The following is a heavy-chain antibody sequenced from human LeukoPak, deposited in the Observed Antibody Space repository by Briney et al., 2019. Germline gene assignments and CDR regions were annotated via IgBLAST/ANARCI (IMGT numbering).Heavy chain of an antibody. V-gene: IGHV3-21*01. Sequence: GGSLRLSCAASGFTFSSYSMNWVRQAPGKGLEWVSSISSSSSYIYYADSVKGRFTISRDNAKNTLYLQMNSLRAEDTAVYYCARDGSGSYYGYYYYYMDVWGKGTTVTISS. CDR3: ARDGSGSYYGYYYYYMDV. J-gene: IGHJ6*03. CDR1: GFTFSSYS. D-gene: IGHD1-26*01. CDR2: ISSSSSYI.